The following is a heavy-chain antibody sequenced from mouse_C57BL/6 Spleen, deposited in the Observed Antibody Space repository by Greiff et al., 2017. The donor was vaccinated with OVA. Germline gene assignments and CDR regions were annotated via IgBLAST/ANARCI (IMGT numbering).Heavy chain of an antibody. CDR3: ARSFLYYAMDY. V-gene: IGHV1-26*01. Sequence: EVQLQQSGPELVKPGASVKISCKASGYTFTDYYMNWVKQSHGKSLEWIGDINPNNGGTSYNQKFKGKATLTVDKSSSTAYMELRSLTSEDSAVYYCARSFLYYAMDYWGQGTSVTVSS. CDR1: GYTFTDYY. CDR2: INPNNGGT. J-gene: IGHJ4*01.